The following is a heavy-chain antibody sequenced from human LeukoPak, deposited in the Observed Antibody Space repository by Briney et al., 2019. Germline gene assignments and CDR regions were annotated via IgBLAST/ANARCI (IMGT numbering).Heavy chain of an antibody. Sequence: PSETLSLTCVVYGEPSSDYYWSWIRQPPGKGLEWIGYIYFSGSTNYNPSLKSRVTISVDTSKNQFSLKLSSVTAADTAVYYCARGGWSLDYWGQGTLVTVSS. CDR3: ARGGWSLDY. CDR1: GEPSSDYY. V-gene: IGHV4-59*01. D-gene: IGHD6-19*01. J-gene: IGHJ4*02. CDR2: IYFSGST.